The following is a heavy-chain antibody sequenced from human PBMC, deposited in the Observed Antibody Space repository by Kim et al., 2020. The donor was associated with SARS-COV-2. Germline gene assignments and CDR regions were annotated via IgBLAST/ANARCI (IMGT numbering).Heavy chain of an antibody. J-gene: IGHJ4*02. Sequence: GGSLRLSCSASGFTFSSYGMHWVRQAPGKGLEWVAVISYDGSNKYYADSVKGRFTISRDNSKNTLYLQMNSLRAEDTAVYYCARDPTPKGITMVRGVIGWGQGTLVTVSS. D-gene: IGHD3-10*01. CDR2: ISYDGSNK. V-gene: IGHV3-33*05. CDR1: GFTFSSYG. CDR3: ARDPTPKGITMVRGVIG.